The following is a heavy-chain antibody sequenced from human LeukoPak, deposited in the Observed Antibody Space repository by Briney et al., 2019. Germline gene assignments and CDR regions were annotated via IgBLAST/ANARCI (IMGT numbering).Heavy chain of an antibody. CDR3: ARGNGYYDSSGYYCDY. CDR2: ISTYNGNT. CDR1: GYTFVTYG. V-gene: IGHV1-18*01. Sequence: ASVKVSCKASGYTFVTYGINWVRQAPGQGPEWIGWISTYNGNTNYAQKLQGRVTMTTDTSTSTAYMELRSLRSDDTAVYYCARGNGYYDSSGYYCDYWGQGTLVTVSS. J-gene: IGHJ4*02. D-gene: IGHD3-22*01.